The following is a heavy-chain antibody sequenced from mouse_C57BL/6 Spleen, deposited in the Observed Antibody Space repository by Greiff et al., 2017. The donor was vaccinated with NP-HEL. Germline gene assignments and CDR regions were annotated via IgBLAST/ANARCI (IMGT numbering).Heavy chain of an antibody. CDR1: GFNIKDYY. CDR3: TTPRTGGNDFDY. Sequence: EVQLQQSGAELVRPGASVKLSCTASGFNIKDYYMHWVKQRPEQGLEWIGRIDPEDGDTEYAPKFQGKATMTADTSSNTAYLQLSSLTSEDTAVYYCTTPRTGGNDFDYWGQGTTLTVSS. D-gene: IGHD1-1*01. J-gene: IGHJ2*01. CDR2: IDPEDGDT. V-gene: IGHV14-1*01.